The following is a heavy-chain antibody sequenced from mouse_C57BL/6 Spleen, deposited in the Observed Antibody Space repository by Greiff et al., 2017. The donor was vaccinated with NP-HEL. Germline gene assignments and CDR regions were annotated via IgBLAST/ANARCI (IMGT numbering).Heavy chain of an antibody. Sequence: VKLMESGAELVKPGASVKLSCKASGYTFTSYWMHWVKQRPGQGLEWIGMIHPNSGSTNYNEKFKSKATLTVDKSSSTAYMQLSSLTSEDSAVYYCARYGNLRADAMDYWGQGTSVTVSS. J-gene: IGHJ4*01. CDR1: GYTFTSYW. CDR3: ARYGNLRADAMDY. V-gene: IGHV1-64*01. D-gene: IGHD2-1*01. CDR2: IHPNSGST.